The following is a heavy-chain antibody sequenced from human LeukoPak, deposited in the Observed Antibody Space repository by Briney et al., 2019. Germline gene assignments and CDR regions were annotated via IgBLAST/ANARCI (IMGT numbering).Heavy chain of an antibody. CDR2: IYYTGDT. CDR3: ARDRGYSGYDYYGMDV. CDR1: GGSISRYY. D-gene: IGHD5-12*01. Sequence: PSETLSLTCTVSGGSISRYYWNWIRQPPGKGLEWIGYIYYTGDTNYTPSLKSRVTISVDTSKTQFSLKLTPVTAADTAVYYCARDRGYSGYDYYGMDVWGQGTTVTVSS. J-gene: IGHJ6*02. V-gene: IGHV4-59*01.